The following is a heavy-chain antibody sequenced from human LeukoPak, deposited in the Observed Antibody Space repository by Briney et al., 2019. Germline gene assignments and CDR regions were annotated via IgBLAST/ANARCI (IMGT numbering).Heavy chain of an antibody. CDR3: ATENTAMARDYYYYYMDV. J-gene: IGHJ6*03. CDR2: FDPEDGET. V-gene: IGHV1-24*01. Sequence: ASVKVSCKXSGYTLTELSMHWVRQAPGKGLEWMGGFDPEDGETIYAQKFQGRVTMTEDTSTDTAYMELSSLRSEDTAVYYCATENTAMARDYYYYYMDVWGKGTTVTVSS. D-gene: IGHD5-18*01. CDR1: GYTLTELS.